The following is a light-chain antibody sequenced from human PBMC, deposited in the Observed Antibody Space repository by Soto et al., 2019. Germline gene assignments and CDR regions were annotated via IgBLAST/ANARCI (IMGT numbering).Light chain of an antibody. J-gene: IGKJ4*01. V-gene: IGKV3-20*01. Sequence: EIVLTQSPGTLSLSLGERATLSCRASQSVSSDYVAWYRQKPGQVPTVLIYRASTRATGIPDRFSGSGSGTDFTLTISRVDPEDFAVYYCQQYGSSPLTFGGGTRVEIK. CDR1: QSVSSDY. CDR2: RAS. CDR3: QQYGSSPLT.